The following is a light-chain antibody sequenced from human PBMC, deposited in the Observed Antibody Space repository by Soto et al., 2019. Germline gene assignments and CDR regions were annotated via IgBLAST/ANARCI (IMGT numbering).Light chain of an antibody. CDR1: QSINSNY. V-gene: IGKV3-20*01. CDR3: QQYDTSPPFT. Sequence: EIVLTQSPGTLSLSPGDRATLSCRASQSINSNYLAWYHHKPGQAPRLLIYGASSRATGIPDRFSGSGSGTNFTLTISRLEPEDFEVYYCQQYDTSPPFTLGGGTKVDIK. CDR2: GAS. J-gene: IGKJ4*01.